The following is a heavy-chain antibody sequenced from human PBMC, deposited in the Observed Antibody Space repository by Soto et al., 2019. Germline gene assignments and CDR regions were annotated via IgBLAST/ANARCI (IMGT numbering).Heavy chain of an antibody. CDR2: INAGNGNI. CDR1: GYTFTSYA. D-gene: IGHD2-15*01. J-gene: IGHJ5*02. CDR3: ARDIVVVVAATYGFDP. V-gene: IGHV1-3*01. Sequence: ASVKVSCKASGYTFTSYAMHWVRQAPGQRLEWIGWINAGNGNIKYSQKFQGRVTITRDTSASTAYMELSSLRSEDTAVYYCARDIVVVVAATYGFDPWGQGTLVTVSS.